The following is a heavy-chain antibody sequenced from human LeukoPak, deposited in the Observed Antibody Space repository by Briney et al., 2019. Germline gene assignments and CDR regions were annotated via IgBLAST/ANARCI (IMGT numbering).Heavy chain of an antibody. CDR1: GFTFDDYA. V-gene: IGHV3-23*01. CDR2: ITISGRTA. J-gene: IGHJ6*02. Sequence: QPGGSLRLSCAASGFTFDDYAMHWVRQAPGKGLEWVSGITISGRTAYYADSVKGRFTISRDNSKNTLYLQMNSLRAEDTAVYYCARETYPTPYGSGTYYYYGMDVWGQGTTVTVSS. CDR3: ARETYPTPYGSGTYYYYGMDV. D-gene: IGHD3-10*01.